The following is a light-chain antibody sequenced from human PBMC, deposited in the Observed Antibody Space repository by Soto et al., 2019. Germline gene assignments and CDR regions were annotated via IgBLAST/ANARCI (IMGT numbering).Light chain of an antibody. CDR1: QTISSW. CDR3: QHYNSYSEA. CDR2: DAS. Sequence: DIQMTHSPSTLSASVGDRVTITFRASQTISSWLAWYQQKPGKAPKLLIYDASSLKSGVPSRFSGSGSGTEFTLTIASLQPDDFATYYCQHYNSYSEAFGRGTKVDI. J-gene: IGKJ1*01. V-gene: IGKV1-5*03.